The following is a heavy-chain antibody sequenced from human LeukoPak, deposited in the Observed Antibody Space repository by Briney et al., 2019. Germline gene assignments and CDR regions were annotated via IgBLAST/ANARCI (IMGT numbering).Heavy chain of an antibody. Sequence: ASVKVSCKASGYTFTGYYMHWVRQAPGQGLEWMGWINPNSGGTNYAQKFQGRVTMTTDTSTSTAYMELRSLRSDDTAVYYCARQKRLDYWGQGTLVTVSS. CDR2: INPNSGGT. CDR1: GYTFTGYY. J-gene: IGHJ4*02. CDR3: ARQKRLDY. V-gene: IGHV1-2*02.